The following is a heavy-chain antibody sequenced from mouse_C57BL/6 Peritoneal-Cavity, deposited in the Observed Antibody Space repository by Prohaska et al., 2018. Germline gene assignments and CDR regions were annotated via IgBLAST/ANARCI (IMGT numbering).Heavy chain of an antibody. CDR3: ARGASLFDY. CDR1: GYTFTDYY. V-gene: IGHV1-76*01. J-gene: IGHJ2*01. CDR2: IYPGSGNT. Sequence: QVQLKQSGAELVRPGASVKLSCKASGYTFTDYYINWVKQRPVQGLEWIARIYPGSGNTYYNEKFKGKATLTAEKSSSTAYMQLSSLTSEDSAVYFCARGASLFDYWGQGTTLTVSS.